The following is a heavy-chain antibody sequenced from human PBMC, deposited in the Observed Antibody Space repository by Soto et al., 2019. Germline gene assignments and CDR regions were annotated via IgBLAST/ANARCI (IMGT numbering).Heavy chain of an antibody. D-gene: IGHD3-22*01. CDR2: IYYSGST. J-gene: IGHJ4*03. Sequence: SETLSFTCTVSAGSISSGGYYWSWIRQHPGKGLARIGYIYYSGSTYYNPSLKCRVIISVDTSKTRFSRKRSSVTAADTAEYYCAANTYYYDSSGYFGYFDYWDHETLVTVPS. CDR3: AANTYYYDSSGYFGYFDY. CDR1: AGSISSGGYY. V-gene: IGHV4-31*03.